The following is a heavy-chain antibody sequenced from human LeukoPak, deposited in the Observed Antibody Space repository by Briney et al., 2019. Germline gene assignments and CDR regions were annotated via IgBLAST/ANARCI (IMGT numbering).Heavy chain of an antibody. J-gene: IGHJ5*02. V-gene: IGHV4-34*01. CDR2: ISHSGST. CDR3: ARGGRHRRFDP. Sequence: PSETLSLTCAVYGGSFSGYYWTWIRQPPGKGLEWIGEISHSGSTNYNPSLKSRVTISIDASKNQFSLKLTSVTAADTAVYYCARGGRHRRFDPWGQGTLVTVSS. CDR1: GGSFSGYY.